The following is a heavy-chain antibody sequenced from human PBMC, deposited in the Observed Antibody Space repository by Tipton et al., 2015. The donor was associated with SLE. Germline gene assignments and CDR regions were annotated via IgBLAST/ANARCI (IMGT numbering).Heavy chain of an antibody. CDR2: MYYSGSN. CDR3: ARTHLFSPFDF. Sequence: TLSLTCTVSGGSISSYFWSWIRQSPGKGLEWIGYMYYSGSNSYNPSLKSRVTISVDTSKNQFSLKLSPVTAADTAVYYCARTHLFSPFDFWGQGTLVTVSS. V-gene: IGHV4-59*01. J-gene: IGHJ4*02. CDR1: GGSISSYF. D-gene: IGHD2-21*01.